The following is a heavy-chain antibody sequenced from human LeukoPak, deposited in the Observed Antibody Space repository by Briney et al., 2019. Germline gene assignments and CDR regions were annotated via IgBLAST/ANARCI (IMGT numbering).Heavy chain of an antibody. D-gene: IGHD2-2*01. V-gene: IGHV4-4*07. CDR2: ISASGST. CDR1: GDSISYFY. J-gene: IGHJ4*02. Sequence: PSETLSLTCSVSGDSISYFYWSWIRQAAGKGLEWIGRISASGSTDYNPSLKSRVTISVDTSKNQFSLKLSSVTAADTAVYYCASMSRDCSSTSCYANDYWGQGTLVTVSS. CDR3: ASMSRDCSSTSCYANDY.